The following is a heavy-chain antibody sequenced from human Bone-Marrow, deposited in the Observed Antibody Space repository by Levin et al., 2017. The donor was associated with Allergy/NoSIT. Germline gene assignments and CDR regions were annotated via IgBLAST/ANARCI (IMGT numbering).Heavy chain of an antibody. CDR2: ISSQSLTI. D-gene: IGHD3-3*01. CDR1: GFTFSDYC. CDR3: ARFSDTIFGLRSPFDY. V-gene: IGHV3-11*01. J-gene: IGHJ4*02. Sequence: GGSLRLSCTASGFTFSDYCMSWIRQAPGRGLEWVSYISSQSLTIDYADSVKGRFTISRDNARNSLFLQMNSLRAEDTAVYYCARFSDTIFGLRSPFDYWGQGVLVTVSS.